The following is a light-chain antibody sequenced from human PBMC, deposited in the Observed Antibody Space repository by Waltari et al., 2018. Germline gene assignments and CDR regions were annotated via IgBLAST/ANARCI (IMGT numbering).Light chain of an antibody. CDR2: VNSAGSH. J-gene: IGLJ3*02. Sequence: QLVLTQSPSASASLGASVKLTCTLSSGHSSNVIAWHQQQQDKGPRYLMQVNSAGSHSKGDEIPDRFSGSSSGAEHYLTISSLQSEDEADYYCQTGGHGTWVFGGGTKLTVL. CDR3: QTGGHGTWV. CDR1: SGHSSNV. V-gene: IGLV4-69*01.